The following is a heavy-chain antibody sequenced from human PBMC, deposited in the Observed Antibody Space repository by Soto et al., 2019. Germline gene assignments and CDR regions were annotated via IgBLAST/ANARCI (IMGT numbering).Heavy chain of an antibody. CDR1: GYSFSSYW. D-gene: IGHD2-2*01. Sequence: GEALKISCEGSGYSFSSYWISWVRQMPGKGLEWMGRIDPSDSYTNYSPSFQGHVTISADKSISTAYLQWSSLKASDTAMYYCEWYHYHHYGIAVRGQRTTVPVSS. CDR3: EWYHYHHYGIAV. J-gene: IGHJ6*02. V-gene: IGHV5-10-1*01. CDR2: IDPSDSYT.